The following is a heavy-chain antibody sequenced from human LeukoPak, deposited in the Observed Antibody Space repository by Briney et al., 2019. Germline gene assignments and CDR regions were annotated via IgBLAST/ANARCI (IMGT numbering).Heavy chain of an antibody. CDR3: ARHKPSYEYYFDY. D-gene: IGHD5-18*01. Sequence: PSETLSLTCTVSGGSISSSSYYWGWIRQPPGKGLEWIGSIYYSGSTYYNPSLKSRVTISVDTSKNQFSLKLSSVTAADTAVYYCARHKPSYEYYFDYWGQGTLVTVSS. J-gene: IGHJ4*02. CDR2: IYYSGST. V-gene: IGHV4-39*01. CDR1: GGSISSSSYY.